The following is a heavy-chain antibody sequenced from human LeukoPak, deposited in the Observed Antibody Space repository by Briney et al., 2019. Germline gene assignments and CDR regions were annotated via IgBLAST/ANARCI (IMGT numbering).Heavy chain of an antibody. D-gene: IGHD3-22*01. CDR1: GYSISSGYY. CDR3: AGAGLIVVVDAFDI. Sequence: SETLSLTCTVSGYSISSGYYWGWIRQPPGKGLEWIGSIYHSGSTYYNPSLKSRVTISVDTSKNQFSLKLSSVTAADTAVYYCAGAGLIVVVDAFDIWGQGTMVTVSS. V-gene: IGHV4-38-2*02. J-gene: IGHJ3*02. CDR2: IYHSGST.